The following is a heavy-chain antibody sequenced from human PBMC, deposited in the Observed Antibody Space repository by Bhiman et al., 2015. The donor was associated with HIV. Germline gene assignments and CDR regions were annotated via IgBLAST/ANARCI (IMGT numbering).Heavy chain of an antibody. D-gene: IGHD5-12*01. Sequence: QVHLVESGGGVVQPGTSRRLSCVASGFSFENHAMGWVRQAPGKGLEWVTSISYDGTKTYNVDSVKGRFTMSRDNSKNTLYLQMNNLRLEDTAVYYCARDSGYDWPTDYWGQGTLVTVSS. J-gene: IGHJ4*02. V-gene: IGHV3-30-3*01. CDR1: GFSFENHA. CDR2: ISYDGTKT. CDR3: ARDSGYDWPTDY.